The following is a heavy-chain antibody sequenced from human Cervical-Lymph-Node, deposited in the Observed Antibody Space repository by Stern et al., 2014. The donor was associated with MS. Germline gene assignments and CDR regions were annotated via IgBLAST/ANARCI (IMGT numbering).Heavy chain of an antibody. V-gene: IGHV2-5*02. Sequence: TLRESGPALVKPTQTLTLTCTFSGFSLSTSGLGVGWLRQPPGEALEWLSYIDWDDQKRYSPSLKSRLTITKDTSKNQVVLTLTNVDPVDTATYYCEHRTAGPIDYWGQGTLVTVSS. CDR3: EHRTAGPIDY. CDR2: IDWDDQK. CDR1: GFSLSTSGLG. J-gene: IGHJ4*02.